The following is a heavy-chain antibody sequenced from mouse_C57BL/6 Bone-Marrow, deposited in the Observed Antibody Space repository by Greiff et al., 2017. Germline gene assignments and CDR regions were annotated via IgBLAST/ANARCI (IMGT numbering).Heavy chain of an antibody. Sequence: VQLQQPGAELVKPGASVKLSCKASGYTFTSYWMHWVKQRPGQGLEWIGMIHPNSGSTNYNEKFKSKATLTVDKSSSTAYMQLSSLTSEDSAVYYCARRARSKLRGYFDYWGQGTTLTVSS. D-gene: IGHD1-1*01. V-gene: IGHV1-64*01. J-gene: IGHJ2*01. CDR3: ARRARSKLRGYFDY. CDR2: IHPNSGST. CDR1: GYTFTSYW.